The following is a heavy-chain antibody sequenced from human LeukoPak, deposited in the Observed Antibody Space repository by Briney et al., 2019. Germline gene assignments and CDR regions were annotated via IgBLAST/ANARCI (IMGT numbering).Heavy chain of an antibody. CDR2: IIPIFGTA. J-gene: IGHJ1*01. CDR1: GGTFSSYA. CDR3: ARDSSDFRNLIPH. D-gene: IGHD1-14*01. Sequence: SVKVSCKASGGTFSSYAISWVRQAPEQGLEWMGGIIPIFGTAKYAQKFQGRVTITADESTSTAYMELSSLRSEDTAVYYCARDSSDFRNLIPHWGQGTLVTVSS. V-gene: IGHV1-69*13.